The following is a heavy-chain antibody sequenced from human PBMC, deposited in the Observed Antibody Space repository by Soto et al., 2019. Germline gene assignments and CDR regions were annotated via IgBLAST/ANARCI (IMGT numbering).Heavy chain of an antibody. CDR3: ARAREYSSSSAKYYFDY. Sequence: GASVKVSCKASGGTFSSYAISWVRQAPGQGLEWMGGIIPIFGTANYAQKFQGRVTITADKSTSTAYMELSSLRSEDTAVYYCARAREYSSSSAKYYFDYWGQGTLVTVSS. D-gene: IGHD6-6*01. V-gene: IGHV1-69*06. CDR1: GGTFSSYA. J-gene: IGHJ4*02. CDR2: IIPIFGTA.